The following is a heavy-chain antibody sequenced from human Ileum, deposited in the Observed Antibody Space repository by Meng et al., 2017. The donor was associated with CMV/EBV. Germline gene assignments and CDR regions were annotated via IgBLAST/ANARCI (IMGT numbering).Heavy chain of an antibody. J-gene: IGHJ4*02. V-gene: IGHV4-39*07. CDR2: MYDTGNI. CDR1: GGSTSSSTYY. D-gene: IGHD4-11*01. CDR3: ARSIYSNTFDF. Sequence: GSLRLSCTVSGGSTSSSTYYLGWIRQAPGKGLEWIGNMYDTGNIYYSPSFRSRATISVGASKNQFSLRLTVVTTADTAVYYCARSIYSNTFDFWGQGTRVTVSS.